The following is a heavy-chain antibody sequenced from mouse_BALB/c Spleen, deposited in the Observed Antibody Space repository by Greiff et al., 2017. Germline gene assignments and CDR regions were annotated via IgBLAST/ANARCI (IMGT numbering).Heavy chain of an antibody. CDR3: ARHDWAY. V-gene: IGHV5-9-3*01. J-gene: IGHJ2*01. Sequence: EVHLVESGGGLVKPGGSLKLSCAASGFTFSSYAMSWVRQTPEKRLEWVATISSGGSYTYYPDSVKGRFTISRDNAKNTLYLQMSSLRSEDTAMYYCARHDWAYWGQGTTLTVSS. D-gene: IGHD4-1*01. CDR1: GFTFSSYA. CDR2: ISSGGSYT.